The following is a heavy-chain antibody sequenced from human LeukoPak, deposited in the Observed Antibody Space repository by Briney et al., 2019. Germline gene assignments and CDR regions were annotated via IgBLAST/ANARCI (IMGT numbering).Heavy chain of an antibody. D-gene: IGHD6-13*01. CDR1: GFTVSSNY. V-gene: IGHV3-53*01. J-gene: IGHJ4*02. Sequence: GGSLRLSCAASGFTVSSNYMSWVRQAPGKGLEWVSVIYRGGSTYYADSVKGRFTISRDNSKNTLYLQMNSLRAEDTAVYYCARVGVAAAGNYWGQGTLVTVSS. CDR2: IYRGGST. CDR3: ARVGVAAAGNY.